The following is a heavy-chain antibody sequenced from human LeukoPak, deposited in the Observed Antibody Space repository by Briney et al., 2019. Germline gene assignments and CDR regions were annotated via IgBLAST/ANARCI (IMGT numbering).Heavy chain of an antibody. D-gene: IGHD5-18*01. V-gene: IGHV3-30*18. CDR3: AKSHGYSYGFDY. CDR1: GFTFSSYG. Sequence: PGGSLRLSCAASGFTFSSYGMHWVRQAPGKGLEWVAVISYDGSNKYYADSVKGRFTISRDNSKNTLYLQMNSLRAEDTAVYYCAKSHGYSYGFDYWGQGTLVTVSS. CDR2: ISYDGSNK. J-gene: IGHJ4*02.